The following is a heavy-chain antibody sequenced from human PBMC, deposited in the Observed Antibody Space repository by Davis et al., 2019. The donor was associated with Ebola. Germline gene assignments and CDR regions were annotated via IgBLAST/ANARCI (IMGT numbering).Heavy chain of an antibody. J-gene: IGHJ6*02. CDR3: AAGVDNYYAMDV. CDR1: GFTYITSG. D-gene: IGHD2-15*01. CDR2: IAIGSGNT. Sequence: SVKVSCKASGFTYITSGMQWVRQARGQRLEWIGWIAIGSGNTNYAQRFQERVTITRDTFTNTAYMDLSSLRSEDTAVYYCAAGVDNYYAMDVWGQGTTVTVSS. V-gene: IGHV1-58*02.